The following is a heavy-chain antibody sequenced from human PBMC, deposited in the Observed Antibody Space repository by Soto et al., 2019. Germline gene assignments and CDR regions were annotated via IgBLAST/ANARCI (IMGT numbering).Heavy chain of an antibody. CDR1: GFTFSSYG. CDR3: ARDRLWFGEPDNYYYGMDV. J-gene: IGHJ6*02. Sequence: GGSLRLSCAASGFTFSSYGMHWVRQAPGKGLEWVAVIWYDGSNKYYADSVKGRFTISRDNSKNTLYLQMNSLRAEDTAVYYCARDRLWFGEPDNYYYGMDVWGQGTTVTVSS. D-gene: IGHD3-10*01. CDR2: IWYDGSNK. V-gene: IGHV3-33*01.